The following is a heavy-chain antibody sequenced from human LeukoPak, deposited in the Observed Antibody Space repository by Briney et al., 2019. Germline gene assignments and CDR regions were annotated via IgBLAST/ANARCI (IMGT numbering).Heavy chain of an antibody. CDR3: ARDKYDILTGPKDAFDI. J-gene: IGHJ3*02. CDR2: IYYSGST. Sequence: SETLSLTCTVSGGSISSGDYYWSWIRQPPGKGLEWIGYIYYSGSTYYNPSLKSRVTISVDTSKNQFSLKLSSVTAADTAVYYCARDKYDILTGPKDAFDIWGQGTMVTVSS. CDR1: GGSISSGDYY. V-gene: IGHV4-30-4*02. D-gene: IGHD3-9*01.